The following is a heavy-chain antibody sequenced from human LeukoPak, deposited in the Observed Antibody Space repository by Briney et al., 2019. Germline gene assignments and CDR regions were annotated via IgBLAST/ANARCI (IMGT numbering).Heavy chain of an antibody. D-gene: IGHD2/OR15-2a*01. CDR1: GGSFSGYY. J-gene: IGHJ4*02. Sequence: SETLSLTCAVYGGSFSGYYWSWIRQPPGKGLEWLGEINHSGSTNYNPSLKSRVTISVDTPKNQFSLKLGSVTAADTAVYYCARERVTTTSFDYWGQGVLVTVSS. V-gene: IGHV4-34*01. CDR2: INHSGST. CDR3: ARERVTTTSFDY.